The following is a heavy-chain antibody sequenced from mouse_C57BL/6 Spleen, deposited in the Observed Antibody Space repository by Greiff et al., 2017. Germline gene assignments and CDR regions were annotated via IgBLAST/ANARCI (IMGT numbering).Heavy chain of an antibody. CDR2: INPNNGGT. Sequence: EVQLQQSGPELVKPGASVKISCKASGYTFTDYYMNWVKQSHGKSLEWIGDINPNNGGTSYNQKFKGKATLTVDKSSSTAYMELRSLTSEDSAVYYCARRLYYDYDEDAMDYWGQGTSVTVSS. J-gene: IGHJ4*01. CDR1: GYTFTDYY. D-gene: IGHD2-4*01. V-gene: IGHV1-26*01. CDR3: ARRLYYDYDEDAMDY.